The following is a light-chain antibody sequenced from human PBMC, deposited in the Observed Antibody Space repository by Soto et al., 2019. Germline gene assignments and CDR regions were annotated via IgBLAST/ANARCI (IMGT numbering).Light chain of an antibody. Sequence: QSALTQPASVSGSPGQSITISCTGTSSDVGAYDYVSWYQQHPGKAPKFMIYEVTNRPPGVSHRFSGSKSGNTASLTISGLQAEDEADYYCSSYTSTSTYVFGTGTQLTVL. CDR2: EVT. CDR1: SSDVGAYDY. J-gene: IGLJ1*01. V-gene: IGLV2-14*01. CDR3: SSYTSTSTYV.